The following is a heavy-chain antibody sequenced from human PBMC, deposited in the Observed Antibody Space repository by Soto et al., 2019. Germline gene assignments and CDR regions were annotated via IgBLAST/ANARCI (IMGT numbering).Heavy chain of an antibody. CDR1: GFTFSSYA. J-gene: IGHJ4*02. Sequence: GGSLRLSCAASGFTFSSYAMGWVRQGPGKGLEWVAVVSIGGSTHYADSVRGRFTISRDNSKNTLSLQMNSLTAEDTAVYFCAKRRGAGGHFDYWGQGDLVTLSS. CDR3: AKRRGAGGHFDY. D-gene: IGHD2-15*01. V-gene: IGHV3-23*01. CDR2: VSIGGST.